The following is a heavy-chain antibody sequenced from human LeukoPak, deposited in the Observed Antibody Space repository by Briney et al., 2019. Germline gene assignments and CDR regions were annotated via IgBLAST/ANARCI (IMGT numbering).Heavy chain of an antibody. J-gene: IGHJ3*02. CDR1: GFTFSSYE. V-gene: IGHV3-48*03. Sequence: GGSLRLSCAASGFTFSSYEMNWVRQAPGKGLEWVSYISSSGTTIYYADSVKGRFTISRHNSKNTLYLQMNSLRAEDTAVYYCASGSSGWYLLSGAFDIWGQGTMVTVSS. D-gene: IGHD6-19*01. CDR3: ASGSSGWYLLSGAFDI. CDR2: ISSSGTTI.